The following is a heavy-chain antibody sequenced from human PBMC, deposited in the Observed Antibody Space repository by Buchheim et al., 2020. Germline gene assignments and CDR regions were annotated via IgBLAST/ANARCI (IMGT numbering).Heavy chain of an antibody. D-gene: IGHD3-10*01. CDR3: ARESNGSGSYYYYYYGMDV. J-gene: IGHJ6*02. CDR2: ISYDGSNK. CDR1: GFTFSSYA. Sequence: QVQLVESGGGVVQPGRSLRLSCAASGFTFSSYAMHWVRQAPGKGLEGVAVISYDGSNKYYADSVKGRFTISREISKKRLYLQMNSLRAEDTAVYYCARESNGSGSYYYYYYGMDVWGQGTT. V-gene: IGHV3-30*04.